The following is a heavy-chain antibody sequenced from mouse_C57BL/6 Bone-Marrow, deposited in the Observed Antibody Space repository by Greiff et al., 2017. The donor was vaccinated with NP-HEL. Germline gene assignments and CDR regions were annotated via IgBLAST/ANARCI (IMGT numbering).Heavy chain of an antibody. Sequence: QVQLQQPGAELVKPGASVKLSCKASGYTFTSYWMHWVKQRPGQGLEWIGMIHPNSGSTNYNEKFKSKATLTVDKSSSTAYIQLSSLTSEDSAVYYCAREGTVVANFDYWGQGTTLTVSS. D-gene: IGHD1-1*01. CDR2: IHPNSGST. J-gene: IGHJ2*01. CDR3: AREGTVVANFDY. V-gene: IGHV1-64*01. CDR1: GYTFTSYW.